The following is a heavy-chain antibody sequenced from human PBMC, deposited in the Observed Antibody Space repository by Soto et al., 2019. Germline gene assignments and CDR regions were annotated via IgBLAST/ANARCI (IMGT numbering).Heavy chain of an antibody. CDR1: GFTFSSYA. CDR3: ARGSGIVVVISPLDFDY. CDR2: ISYDGSNK. V-gene: IGHV3-30-3*01. Sequence: QVQLVESGGGVVQPGRSLRLSCAASGFTFSSYAMHWVRQAPGKGLEWVAVISYDGSNKYYADSVKGRFTISRDNSKNTLYLQMNSLRAEDTAVYYCARGSGIVVVISPLDFDYWGQGTLVTVSS. D-gene: IGHD3-22*01. J-gene: IGHJ4*02.